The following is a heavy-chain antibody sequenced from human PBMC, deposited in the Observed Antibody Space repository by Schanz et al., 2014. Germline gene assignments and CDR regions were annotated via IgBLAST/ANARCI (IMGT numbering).Heavy chain of an antibody. J-gene: IGHJ4*02. CDR3: ARLDSSSWYPRY. V-gene: IGHV3-11*01. CDR2: ISNSGTTI. CDR1: GFTFSDYY. D-gene: IGHD6-13*01. Sequence: VQLLESGGGLVQPGGSLRLSCAASGFTFSDYYMSWIRQAPGKGLEWVSYISNSGTTIYYADSVKGRFTISRDNAKNSLYLQMNSLRAEDTAVYYCARLDSSSWYPRYWGQGTLVTVSS.